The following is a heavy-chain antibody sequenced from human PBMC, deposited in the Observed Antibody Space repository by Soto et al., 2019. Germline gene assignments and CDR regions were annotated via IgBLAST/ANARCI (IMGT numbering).Heavy chain of an antibody. J-gene: IGHJ4*02. CDR3: ARDTYYYDSSGYLY. Sequence: PGGSLSLSCAASGFTFSSYGMHWVRQAPGKGLEWVSFISSSSSNKYYADSVKGRFTISRDNAKNSLYLQMNSLRAEDTAVYYCARDTYYYDSSGYLYWGQGTLVTVSS. V-gene: IGHV3-21*01. D-gene: IGHD3-22*01. CDR2: ISSSSSNK. CDR1: GFTFSSYG.